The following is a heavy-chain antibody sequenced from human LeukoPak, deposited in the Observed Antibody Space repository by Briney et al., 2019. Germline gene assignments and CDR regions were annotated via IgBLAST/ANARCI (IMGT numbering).Heavy chain of an antibody. D-gene: IGHD3-10*01. V-gene: IGHV4-30-4*01. Sequence: SETLSLTCTVSGGSINNDDSYWSWIRQPPGKGLEWIGYIHNSGSTYYSPSLKSRVFISMDMSKNQFSLKLSSVTAADTAVYYCARAGDDDYWGQGTLVTVSS. CDR3: ARAGDDDY. J-gene: IGHJ4*02. CDR2: IHNSGST. CDR1: GGSINNDDSY.